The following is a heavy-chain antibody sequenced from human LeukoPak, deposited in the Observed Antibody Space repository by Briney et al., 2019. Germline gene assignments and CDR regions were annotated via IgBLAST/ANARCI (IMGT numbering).Heavy chain of an antibody. Sequence: SETLSLTCTVSGGSITSNSYYWGWIRQPPGNGLEWIGSIYYSGSTYYNPSLKSRVTISVDTSKNQFSLKLSSVTAADTAVYYCARMRITMVRGTNWFDPWGQGTLVTVSS. J-gene: IGHJ5*02. D-gene: IGHD3-10*01. CDR1: GGSITSNSYY. CDR2: IYYSGST. CDR3: ARMRITMVRGTNWFDP. V-gene: IGHV4-39*07.